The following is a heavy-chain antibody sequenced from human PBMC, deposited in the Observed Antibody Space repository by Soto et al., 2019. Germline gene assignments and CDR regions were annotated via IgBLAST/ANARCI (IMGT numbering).Heavy chain of an antibody. J-gene: IGHJ4*02. CDR3: AREAPPRGAYCGGDCFRKVDY. CDR1: GDSIGSGGYY. D-gene: IGHD2-21*02. CDR2: IYSSGNT. V-gene: IGHV4-31*03. Sequence: QVQLQESGPGLVQPSQTLSLTCTVSGDSIGSGGYYWSRIRQHPGKGLEWIGYIYSSGNTYYNPSLKSRISISVDTSNNQFSLQLSSVTAAHTAIHYGAREAPPRGAYCGGDCFRKVDYWDRGTLLTVAS.